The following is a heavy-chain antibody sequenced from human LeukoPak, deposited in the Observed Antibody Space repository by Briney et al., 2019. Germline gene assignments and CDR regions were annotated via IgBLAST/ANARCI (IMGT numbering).Heavy chain of an antibody. J-gene: IGHJ6*02. CDR2: IYHSGST. D-gene: IGHD3-3*01. Sequence: SETLSLTCTVSGGSISSSSYYWGWIRQPPGKGLEWIGSIYHSGSTYYNPSLKSRVTISVDTSKNQFSLKLSSVTAADTAVYYCARVQYDFWSGYYRDYYYYYGMDVWGQGTTVTVSS. CDR1: GGSISSSSYY. CDR3: ARVQYDFWSGYYRDYYYYYGMDV. V-gene: IGHV4-39*01.